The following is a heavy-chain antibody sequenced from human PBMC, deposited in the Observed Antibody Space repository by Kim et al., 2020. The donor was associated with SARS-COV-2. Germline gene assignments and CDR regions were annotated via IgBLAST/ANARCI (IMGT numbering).Heavy chain of an antibody. CDR3: TRDLSDSVTGYSYYFEY. J-gene: IGHJ4*02. CDR1: GFTFGDYA. CDR2: IRSNSYGGTT. Sequence: SLRLSCTTSGFTFGDYALSWFRQAPGKGLEWVGFIRSNSYGGTTDYAASVKGRFIISRDDSKSIAYLQMSSLKTEDTAVYYCTRDLSDSVTGYSYYFEYWGRGTQVTVSS. V-gene: IGHV3-49*03. D-gene: IGHD3-9*01.